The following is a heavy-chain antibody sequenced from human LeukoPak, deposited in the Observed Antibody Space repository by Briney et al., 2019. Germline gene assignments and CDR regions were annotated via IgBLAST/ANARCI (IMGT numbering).Heavy chain of an antibody. J-gene: IGHJ4*02. Sequence: SVKVSCKASGGTFSSYAISWVRQAPGQGLEWMGGIIPIFGTANYAQKFQGRVTITADESTSTAYMWLSSLRSEDTAVYYCAREFLNLRYCSSTSCPGTFDYWGQGTLVTVSS. CDR2: IIPIFGTA. V-gene: IGHV1-69*13. CDR3: AREFLNLRYCSSTSCPGTFDY. D-gene: IGHD2-2*01. CDR1: GGTFSSYA.